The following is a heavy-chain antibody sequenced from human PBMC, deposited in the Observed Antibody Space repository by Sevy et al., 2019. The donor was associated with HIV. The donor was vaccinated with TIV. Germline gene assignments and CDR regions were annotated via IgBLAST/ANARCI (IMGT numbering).Heavy chain of an antibody. CDR1: GFTFTNFP. CDR3: VRTAGLTGSYEY. CDR2: ISFNGNNE. D-gene: IGHD3-9*01. V-gene: IGHV3-30-3*01. J-gene: IGHJ4*02. Sequence: GGSLRLSCAASGFTFTNFPMHWVRQAPGRGLEWVAIISFNGNNEFYANSVKGRFTISRDNSKSTLYLQMNSLRREDTAVYYCVRTAGLTGSYEYWGQGTQVIVSS.